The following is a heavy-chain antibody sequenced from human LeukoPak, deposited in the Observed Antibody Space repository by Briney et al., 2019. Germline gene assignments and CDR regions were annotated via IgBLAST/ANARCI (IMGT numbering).Heavy chain of an antibody. Sequence: GGSLRLSCAASGFTFSSYEMNWVRQAPGKGLEWVSYISSSGSTIYYADSVKGRFTIFRDNAKNSLYLQMNSLRAEDTAVYYCARDVSGWYPYYFDYWGQGTLVTVSS. D-gene: IGHD6-19*01. CDR1: GFTFSSYE. CDR3: ARDVSGWYPYYFDY. J-gene: IGHJ4*02. V-gene: IGHV3-48*03. CDR2: ISSSGSTI.